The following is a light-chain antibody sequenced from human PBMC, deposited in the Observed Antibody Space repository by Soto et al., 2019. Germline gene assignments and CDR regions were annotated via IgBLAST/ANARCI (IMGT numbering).Light chain of an antibody. J-gene: IGLJ1*01. CDR3: STYTRCSTLV. CDR1: SSDVGGYNY. V-gene: IGLV2-14*01. CDR2: EVS. Sequence: QSALTQPASVSGSPGQSITISCTGTSSDVGGYNYVSWYQQHPGKAPKLMIYEVSNRPSGVSNRFSGSKSGNTASLTISGLQAEDEADYYCSTYTRCSTLVFGTGIKLTVL.